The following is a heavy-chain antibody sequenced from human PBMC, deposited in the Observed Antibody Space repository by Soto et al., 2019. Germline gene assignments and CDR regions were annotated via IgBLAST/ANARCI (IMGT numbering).Heavy chain of an antibody. D-gene: IGHD3-10*01. CDR3: ATVRLLWFGENPLHDAFDI. CDR1: GFTFSSYA. Sequence: GGSLRLSCAASGFTFSSYAMSWVRQAPGKGLEWVSAISGSGGSTYYADSVKGRFTISRDNSKNTLYLQMNSLRAEDTAVYYCATVRLLWFGENPLHDAFDIWGQGTMVTVSS. V-gene: IGHV3-23*01. J-gene: IGHJ3*02. CDR2: ISGSGGST.